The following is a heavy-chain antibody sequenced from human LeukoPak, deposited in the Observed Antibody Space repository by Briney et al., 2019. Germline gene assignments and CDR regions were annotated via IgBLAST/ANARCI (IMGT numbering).Heavy chain of an antibody. J-gene: IGHJ6*03. V-gene: IGHV3-21*01. D-gene: IGHD1-26*01. CDR1: GFTFNNYN. CDR3: ARDPYSGNYGNYYYYYMDV. Sequence: GGSLKLSCATSGFTFNNYNMNWVRQAPGRALEWVSSITSSGTYTFYADSVKGRFTISRDNAKNSLYLQMNSLGPEDTAVYYCARDPYSGNYGNYYYYYMDVWGKGTTVTISS. CDR2: ITSSGTYT.